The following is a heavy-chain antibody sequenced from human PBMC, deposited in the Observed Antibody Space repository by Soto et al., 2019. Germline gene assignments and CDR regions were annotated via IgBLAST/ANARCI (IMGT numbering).Heavy chain of an antibody. V-gene: IGHV3-72*01. D-gene: IGHD2-21*01. CDR3: ARAAYLHGLDV. Sequence: EVQLVESGGDLVQPGGSLRLSCAVSGYSFSDHYMDWVRQAPGKGLEWVGRSANKDHRYTTEYAASVKGRFTVSRDASENSLYLQMKGLKTEDTAVYYCARAAYLHGLDVWGQGTTVTVSS. CDR2: SANKDHRYTT. J-gene: IGHJ6*02. CDR1: GYSFSDHY.